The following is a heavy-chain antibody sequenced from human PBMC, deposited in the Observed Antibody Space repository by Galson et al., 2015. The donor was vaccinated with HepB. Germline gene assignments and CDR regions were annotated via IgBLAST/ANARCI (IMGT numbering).Heavy chain of an antibody. D-gene: IGHD3-3*01. CDR1: GYTFTSYD. Sequence: SVKVSCKASGYTFTSYDINWVRQATGQGLEWMGWMNPNSGNTGYAQKFQGRVTMTRNTSISTAYMELSSLRSEDTAVYYCARQGPVGDFWSGYWTTKNYYYGMDVWGQGTTVTVSS. CDR2: MNPNSGNT. CDR3: ARQGPVGDFWSGYWTTKNYYYGMDV. J-gene: IGHJ6*02. V-gene: IGHV1-8*01.